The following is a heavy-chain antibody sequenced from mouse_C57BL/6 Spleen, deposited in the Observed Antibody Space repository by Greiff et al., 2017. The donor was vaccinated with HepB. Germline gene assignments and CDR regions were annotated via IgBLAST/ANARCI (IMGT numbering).Heavy chain of an antibody. CDR3: AREGGYYGSLFAY. Sequence: EVQLQESGPGLVKPSQSLSLTCSVTGYSITSGYYWNWIRQFPGNKLEWMGYISYDGSNNYNPSLKNRISITRDTSKNQFFLKLNSVTTEDTATYYCAREGGYYGSLFAYWGQRTLVTVSA. CDR1: GYSITSGYY. CDR2: ISYDGSN. D-gene: IGHD1-1*01. J-gene: IGHJ3*01. V-gene: IGHV3-6*01.